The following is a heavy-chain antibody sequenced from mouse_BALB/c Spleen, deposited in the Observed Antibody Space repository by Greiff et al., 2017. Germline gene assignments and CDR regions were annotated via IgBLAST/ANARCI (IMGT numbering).Heavy chain of an antibody. D-gene: IGHD1-2*01. CDR3: ARPRTTATDYFDY. J-gene: IGHJ2*01. V-gene: IGHV5-6*01. CDR1: GFTFSSYG. Sequence: EVMLVESGGDLVKPGGSLKLSCAASGFTFSSYGMSWVRQTPDKRLEWVATISSGGSYTYYPDSVKGRFTISRDNAKNTLYLQMSSLKSEDTAMYYCARPRTTATDYFDYWGQGTTLTVSS. CDR2: ISSGGSYT.